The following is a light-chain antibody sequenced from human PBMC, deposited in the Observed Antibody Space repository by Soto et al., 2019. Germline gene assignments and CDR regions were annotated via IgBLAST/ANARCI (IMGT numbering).Light chain of an antibody. CDR1: QSLVHSNGDTF. V-gene: IGKV2-24*01. Sequence: DIVMTQTPLSSPVTLGQPASISCRSSQSLVHSNGDTFLSWLHQRPGQPPRFLIYKVSYRFSGVPDRFSGSGAGTDFTLKISRVDPEDVGIYFCTQVKQFPVTFGQRTRREIK. CDR3: TQVKQFPVT. CDR2: KVS. J-gene: IGKJ5*01.